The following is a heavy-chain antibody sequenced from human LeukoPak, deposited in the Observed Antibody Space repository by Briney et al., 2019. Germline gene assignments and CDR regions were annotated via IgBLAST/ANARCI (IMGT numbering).Heavy chain of an antibody. V-gene: IGHV3-66*01. Sequence: GGSLRLSCAAFGFTVSSKYMSWVRQAPGKGLEWVSVLYSGGNTYYADSVKGRFTISRDNSKNTLYLQMNNLRPEDTAVYYCARGDTGFSSAWGRDFDYWGQGTLVTVSS. CDR2: LYSGGNT. CDR1: GFTVSSKY. D-gene: IGHD6-19*01. CDR3: ARGDTGFSSAWGRDFDY. J-gene: IGHJ4*02.